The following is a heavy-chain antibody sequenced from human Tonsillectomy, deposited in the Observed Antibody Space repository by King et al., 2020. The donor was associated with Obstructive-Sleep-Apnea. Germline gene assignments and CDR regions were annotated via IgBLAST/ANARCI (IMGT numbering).Heavy chain of an antibody. Sequence: VQLQESGPGLVKPSETLSLTCTVSGGSISSYYWSWIRQPPGKGLEWIGYIYYSGSTHYNPSLKSRVTISVDTSKNQFSLKLSSVTAADTAVYYCARGHGYSYGRYYFDYWGQGTLVTVSS. CDR3: ARGHGYSYGRYYFDY. D-gene: IGHD5-18*01. J-gene: IGHJ4*02. V-gene: IGHV4-59*01. CDR1: GGSISSYY. CDR2: IYYSGST.